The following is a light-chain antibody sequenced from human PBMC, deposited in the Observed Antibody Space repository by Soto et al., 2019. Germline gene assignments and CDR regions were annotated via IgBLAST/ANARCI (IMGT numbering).Light chain of an antibody. CDR1: QSVSSSY. CDR3: QQFGGSSYT. V-gene: IGKV3-20*01. Sequence: EGVLTQSPGTLSLSPGERATLSCRASQSVSSSYLAWYQQKPGQAPRLLIYAASFRATGIPDRFSGSGSGTDFTHTISRLEPEDFAVYYCQQFGGSSYTFGQGTKLEIK. CDR2: AAS. J-gene: IGKJ2*01.